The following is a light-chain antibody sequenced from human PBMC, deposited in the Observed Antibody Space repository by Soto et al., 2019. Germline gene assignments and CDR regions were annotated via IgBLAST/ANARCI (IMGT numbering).Light chain of an antibody. CDR2: GAS. J-gene: IGKJ1*01. V-gene: IGKV3-20*01. CDR3: HQCGNSWWT. Sequence: EVVLTQSPNTLSLSPGESATLSCRASQAVSSTYLVWYPQKPGLAPRLLIYGASSRAPGISDRFSGSGSGTDFTLTISRLEPEDFAVYYCHQCGNSWWTFGEGTKVEIK. CDR1: QAVSSTY.